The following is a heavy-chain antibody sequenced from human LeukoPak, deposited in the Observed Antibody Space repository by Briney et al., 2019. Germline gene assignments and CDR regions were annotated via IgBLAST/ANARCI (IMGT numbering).Heavy chain of an antibody. CDR1: GFTFSSYA. CDR3: AKVGEYGDYRIYYFDY. CDR2: ISGSGGST. D-gene: IGHD4-17*01. Sequence: GGSLRLSCAASGFTFSSYAMSWARQAPGKGLEWVSAISGSGGSTYYADSVKGRFTISRDNSKNTLYLQMNSLRAEDTAVYYCAKVGEYGDYRIYYFDYWGQGTLVTVSS. V-gene: IGHV3-23*01. J-gene: IGHJ4*02.